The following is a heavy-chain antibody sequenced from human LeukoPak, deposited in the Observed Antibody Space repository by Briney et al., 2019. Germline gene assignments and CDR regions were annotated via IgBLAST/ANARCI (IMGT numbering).Heavy chain of an antibody. Sequence: GGSLRLSRAASGFTFSGYAMTWVRQAPGKGLEWGSAISGRGDASYYAESLKGRFTISRDNSKSTLYLQMNSLRAEDTAVYYCAKAPPDKWEYYYGMDVWGKGTTVTVSS. CDR1: GFTFSGYA. CDR2: ISGRGDAS. D-gene: IGHD1-26*01. V-gene: IGHV3-23*01. J-gene: IGHJ6*04. CDR3: AKAPPDKWEYYYGMDV.